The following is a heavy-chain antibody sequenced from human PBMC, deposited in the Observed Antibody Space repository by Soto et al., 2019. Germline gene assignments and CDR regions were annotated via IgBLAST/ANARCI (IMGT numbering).Heavy chain of an antibody. CDR1: GFIFSNYV. D-gene: IGHD1-1*01. J-gene: IGHJ4*01. CDR2: ISDSGGTS. V-gene: IGHV3-23*04. Sequence: EVQLVDSWGGLVQPGGSLSLSCAAPGFIFSNYVMSCVGQAPGKGLEWVSSISDSGGTSYYADSVKGRFTISRGNSKNTRYLQMNSLRADDTAIYECAIRPRAVLSFVYFGQGTLVTVSS. CDR3: AIRPRAVLSFVY.